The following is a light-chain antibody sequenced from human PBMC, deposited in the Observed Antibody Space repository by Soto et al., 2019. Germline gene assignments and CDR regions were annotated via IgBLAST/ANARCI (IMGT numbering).Light chain of an antibody. CDR1: SSDVGSYNS. Sequence: LTQPASVSGSPGQSIAISCTGTSSDVGSYNSVSWYQQYPGKAPKLMIHDVNNRPSGISDRFSGSKSGNPASLTISGLQAEDEADYYWSSFTSSTSYVFGTGTKVTVL. CDR2: DVN. J-gene: IGLJ1*01. V-gene: IGLV2-14*03. CDR3: SSFTSSTSYV.